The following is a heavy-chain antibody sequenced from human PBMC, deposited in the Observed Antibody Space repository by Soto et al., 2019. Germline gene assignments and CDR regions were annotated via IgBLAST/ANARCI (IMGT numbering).Heavy chain of an antibody. CDR1: GGSITSRSYY. D-gene: IGHD1-26*01. Sequence: QLQPQESGPGLVKPSETLSLTCTVSGGSITSRSYYWAWIRQPPGEGLEWIGSMHYSGSTNYNPSLKSRVTISLDTSKNQFSLSVISVTASDTAVYYCAREREGAYWGQGTLVTVSS. CDR2: MHYSGST. V-gene: IGHV4-39*02. J-gene: IGHJ4*02. CDR3: AREREGAY.